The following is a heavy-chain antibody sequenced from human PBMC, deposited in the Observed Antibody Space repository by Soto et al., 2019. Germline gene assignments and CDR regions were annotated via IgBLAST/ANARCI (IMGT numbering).Heavy chain of an antibody. J-gene: IGHJ3*02. CDR1: GGSISSGGYY. V-gene: IGHV4-31*03. D-gene: IGHD6-13*01. Sequence: QVQLQESGPGLVKPSQTLSLTCTVSGGSISSGGYYWSWIRQHPGKGLEWIGYIYYSGSTYYNPSLKSRVTISVDTSKNQFSLKLSSVTAADTAVYYCARDREAAAGIIYAFDIWGQGTMVTVSS. CDR2: IYYSGST. CDR3: ARDREAAAGIIYAFDI.